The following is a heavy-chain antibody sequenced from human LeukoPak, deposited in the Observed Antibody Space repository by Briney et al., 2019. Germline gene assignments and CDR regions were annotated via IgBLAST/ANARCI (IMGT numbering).Heavy chain of an antibody. Sequence: ASVKVSCKVSGYTFTGYYMHWVRQAPGQGLEWMGWINPNSGGTNYAQKFQGRVTMTRDTSISTAYMELSRLRSDDTAVYYCARYLVPAAILSFGQVPDPFYYYYMDVWGKGTTVTVSS. CDR2: INPNSGGT. CDR3: ARYLVPAAILSFGQVPDPFYYYYMDV. J-gene: IGHJ6*03. D-gene: IGHD2-2*02. CDR1: GYTFTGYY. V-gene: IGHV1-2*02.